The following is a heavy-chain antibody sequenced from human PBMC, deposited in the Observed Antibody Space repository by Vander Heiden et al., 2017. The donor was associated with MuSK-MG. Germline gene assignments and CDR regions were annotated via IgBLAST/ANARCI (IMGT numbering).Heavy chain of an antibody. D-gene: IGHD4-17*01. CDR1: GFPFSRYA. Sequence: EVQLLESGGRLVQPGGSLRLACAASGFPFSRYAMTWVRQAPGKGLEWVSGISGSGGSTYYAGSVKGRFTISRDNSNNTLYLQMSSLRVEDTAVYYCATPRYHDYGDYFLEDWGQGTLVTVSS. V-gene: IGHV3-23*01. CDR3: ATPRYHDYGDYFLED. J-gene: IGHJ4*02. CDR2: ISGSGGST.